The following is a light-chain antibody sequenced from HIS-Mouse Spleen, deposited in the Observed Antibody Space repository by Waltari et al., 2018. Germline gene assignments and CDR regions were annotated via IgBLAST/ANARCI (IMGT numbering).Light chain of an antibody. CDR3: SSYTSSSTPV. J-gene: IGLJ1*01. Sequence: QSALTQPASVSGSPGQSITIPCTGTSSDVGGYNYVSWYQPHPGKAPKLMIYEVSNRPSGVSNRFSGSKSGNTASLTISGLQAEDEADYYCSSYTSSSTPVFGTGTKVTVL. V-gene: IGLV2-14*01. CDR1: SSDVGGYNY. CDR2: EVS.